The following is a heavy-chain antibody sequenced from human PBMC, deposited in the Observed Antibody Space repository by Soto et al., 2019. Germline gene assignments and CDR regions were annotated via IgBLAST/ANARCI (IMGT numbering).Heavy chain of an antibody. CDR3: TVDTETPKYYYGMDV. CDR2: IRSKANSYAT. Sequence: GGSLRLSCAASGFTFSGSAMHWVRQASGKGLEWVGRIRSKANSYATAYAASVKGRFTISRDDSKNTAYLQMNSLKTEDTAVYYCTVDTETPKYYYGMDVWGQGTTVTVSS. CDR1: GFTFSGSA. J-gene: IGHJ6*02. D-gene: IGHD5-18*01. V-gene: IGHV3-73*01.